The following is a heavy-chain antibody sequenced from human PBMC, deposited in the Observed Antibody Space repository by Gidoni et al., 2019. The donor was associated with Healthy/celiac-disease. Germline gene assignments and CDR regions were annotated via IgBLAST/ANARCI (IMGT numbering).Heavy chain of an antibody. Sequence: EVQLVESGGGLVQPGRSLRLSCTASGFTFGDYAMSWFRQAPGKGLEWVGFIRSKAYGGTTEYAASVKGRFTISRDDSKSIAYLQMNSLKTEDTAVYYCTREWAGIAAAGKVQFDYWGQGTLVTVSS. D-gene: IGHD6-13*01. CDR2: IRSKAYGGTT. V-gene: IGHV3-49*03. CDR3: TREWAGIAAAGKVQFDY. CDR1: GFTFGDYA. J-gene: IGHJ4*02.